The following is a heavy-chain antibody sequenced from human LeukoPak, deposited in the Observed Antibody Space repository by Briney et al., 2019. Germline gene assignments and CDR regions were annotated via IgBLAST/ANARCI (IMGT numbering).Heavy chain of an antibody. Sequence: GGSLRLSCAASGFTFNTYGMHWVRQAPGKGLEWVGRTRNKANSYTTEYAASVRDRFTMSRDDSKDSLWLQMNSLKTDDTDVYCCVRRAASDHLDYWGQGILVTVSS. J-gene: IGHJ4*02. CDR3: VRRAASDHLDY. V-gene: IGHV3-72*01. D-gene: IGHD1-26*01. CDR2: TRNKANSYTT. CDR1: GFTFNTYG.